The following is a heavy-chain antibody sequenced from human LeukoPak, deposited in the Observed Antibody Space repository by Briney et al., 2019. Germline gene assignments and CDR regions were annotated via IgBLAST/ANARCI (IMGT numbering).Heavy chain of an antibody. CDR1: GGSISIYY. Sequence: PSETLSLTCTVSGGSISIYYWSWVRQAPGKGLEWVSAISGSGGSTYYADSVKGRFTISRDNSKNTLYLQMNSLRAEDTAVYYCATSKGSPYCGGDCYSDAFDIWGQGTMVTVSS. CDR3: ATSKGSPYCGGDCYSDAFDI. V-gene: IGHV3-23*01. J-gene: IGHJ3*02. D-gene: IGHD2-21*02. CDR2: ISGSGGST.